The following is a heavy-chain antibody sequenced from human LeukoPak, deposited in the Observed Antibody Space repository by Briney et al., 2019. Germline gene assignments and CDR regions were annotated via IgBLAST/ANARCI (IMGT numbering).Heavy chain of an antibody. J-gene: IGHJ5*02. CDR2: ISGSGGST. V-gene: IGHV3-23*01. CDR3: AKQSREGTIFGVVRFYNWFDP. CDR1: GFTFSSYA. D-gene: IGHD3-3*01. Sequence: GGSLRLSCAASGFTFSSYAMHWVRQAPGKGLEWVSAISGSGGSTYYADSVKGRFTISRDNSKNTLYLQMNSLRAEDTAVYYCAKQSREGTIFGVVRFYNWFDPWGQGTLVTVSS.